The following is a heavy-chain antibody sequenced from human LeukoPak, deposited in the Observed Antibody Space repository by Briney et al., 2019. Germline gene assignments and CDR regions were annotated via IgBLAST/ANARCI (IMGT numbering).Heavy chain of an antibody. CDR1: GFTFSSYA. J-gene: IGHJ4*02. CDR2: ISYDGSNK. D-gene: IGHD6-19*01. V-gene: IGHV3-30-3*01. Sequence: GGSLRLSCAASGFTFSSYAMHWVRQAPGKGLEWVAVISYDGSNKYYADSVKGRFTIPRDNSKNTLYLQMNSLRAEDTAVYYCARAPYSSGWYACNDYWGQGTLVTVSS. CDR3: ARAPYSSGWYACNDY.